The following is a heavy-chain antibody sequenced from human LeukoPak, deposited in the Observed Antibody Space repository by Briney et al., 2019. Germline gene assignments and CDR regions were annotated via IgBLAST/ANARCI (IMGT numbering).Heavy chain of an antibody. CDR3: ARDTTYYYDSSGYRD. J-gene: IGHJ4*02. CDR1: GGSISSYY. CDR2: IYYSGST. V-gene: IGHV4-59*12. Sequence: SETLSLTCTVSGGSISSYYWTWIRQPPGKGLEWIGYIYYSGSTNYNPSLKSRVTISVDTSKNQFSLKLSSVTAADTAVYYCARDTTYYYDSSGYRDWGQGTLVTVSS. D-gene: IGHD3-22*01.